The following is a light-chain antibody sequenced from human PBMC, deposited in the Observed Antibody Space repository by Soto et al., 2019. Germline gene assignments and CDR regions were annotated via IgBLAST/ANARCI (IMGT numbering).Light chain of an antibody. CDR1: SSDVGGYDY. Sequence: QSVLTQPASVSVSPGQSVTISCTGTSSDVGGYDYASWYQHHPGKAPKLVIYGVTYRPSGVSDRFSGSKSANTASLTISGLQAEDEADYYCSSYTSSSTYVFGTGTKVTVL. J-gene: IGLJ1*01. V-gene: IGLV2-14*01. CDR2: GVT. CDR3: SSYTSSSTYV.